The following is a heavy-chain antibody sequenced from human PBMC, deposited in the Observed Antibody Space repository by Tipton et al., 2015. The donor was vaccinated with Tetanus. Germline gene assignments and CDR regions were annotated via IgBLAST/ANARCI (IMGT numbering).Heavy chain of an antibody. V-gene: IGHV4-34*01. CDR1: GGSLSRYY. CDR2: INHSGST. CDR3: ARLILGRSKEVAGIRYYYYYGLDV. D-gene: IGHD6-19*01. J-gene: IGHJ6*02. Sequence: GLVKPSDTLSLTCAVYGGSLSRYYWTWIRQPPGKGLEWIGEINHSGSTTYSPSFKSRATIPVDTSKNQFSLNLSSVTAADTAVYYCARLILGRSKEVAGIRYYYYYGLDVWGQGTTVTVTS.